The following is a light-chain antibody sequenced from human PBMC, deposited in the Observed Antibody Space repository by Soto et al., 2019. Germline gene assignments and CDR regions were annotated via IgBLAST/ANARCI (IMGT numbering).Light chain of an antibody. CDR1: QDISTY. J-gene: IGKJ5*01. Sequence: IQLTQSPSSLSASIGDRVTITCRASQDISTYLAWYQQKPGIAPKLLIFAESTLHSGFPSRFSGSGSGTDFPLTISYLQPEDFATYYCQQLYSYPLTFGQGTRLEI. V-gene: IGKV1-9*01. CDR2: AES. CDR3: QQLYSYPLT.